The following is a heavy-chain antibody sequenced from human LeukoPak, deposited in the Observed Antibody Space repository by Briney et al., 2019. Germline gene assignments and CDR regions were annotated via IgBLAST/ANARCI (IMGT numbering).Heavy chain of an antibody. Sequence: GGSLRLPCAAPGFTFSSYAMSWVRQAPGKGLEWVSAISGRGGSTYYADSVKGRFTISRDNSKNTLYLQMNSLRAEDTAVYYCAKVSLELERQNWFDPWGQGTLVTVSS. D-gene: IGHD1-1*01. CDR2: ISGRGGST. V-gene: IGHV3-23*01. J-gene: IGHJ5*02. CDR3: AKVSLELERQNWFDP. CDR1: GFTFSSYA.